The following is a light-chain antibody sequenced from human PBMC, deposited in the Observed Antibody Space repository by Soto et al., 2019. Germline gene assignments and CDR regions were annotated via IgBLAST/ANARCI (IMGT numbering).Light chain of an antibody. CDR1: QSVSIN. CDR2: GAS. Sequence: EIVLTQSPATLSVSPGETVTLSCRASQSVSINVAWYQQKPGQSPRLLISGASTRATGIPASFSGSGSGTESTLTISSLPSEDFAIYFCQQYYNWHRTSGQVTQVDIK. J-gene: IGKJ1*01. CDR3: QQYYNWHRT. V-gene: IGKV3-15*01.